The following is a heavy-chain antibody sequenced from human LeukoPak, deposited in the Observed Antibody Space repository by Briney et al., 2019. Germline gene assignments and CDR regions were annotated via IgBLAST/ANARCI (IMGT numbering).Heavy chain of an antibody. Sequence: GGSLRLSCAASGFTFSSYGMHWVRQAPGKGLEWVAVIWYDGSNKYYADSVKGRFTISRDNAKNSLYLQMNSLRAEDTAVYYCAREGGSYLPGYYYYMDVWGKGTTVTVSS. D-gene: IGHD1-26*01. CDR2: IWYDGSNK. CDR3: AREGGSYLPGYYYYMDV. J-gene: IGHJ6*03. CDR1: GFTFSSYG. V-gene: IGHV3-33*01.